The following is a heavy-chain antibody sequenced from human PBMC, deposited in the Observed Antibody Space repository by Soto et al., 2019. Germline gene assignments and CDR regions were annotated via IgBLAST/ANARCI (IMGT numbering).Heavy chain of an antibody. D-gene: IGHD2-15*01. V-gene: IGHV3-66*01. J-gene: IGHJ3*02. Sequence: EVQLVESGGGLVQPGGSMRLSCTASGFIVSDTYMNWVRQAPGKGLEWVSVISNRGDTHYADSVRGRFRLSRDIADNTLHLQMNNLRVEDTAVYYCAREPRYCRGGSCSITGDAFDIWGLGTMVTVSS. CDR3: AREPRYCRGGSCSITGDAFDI. CDR2: ISNRGDT. CDR1: GFIVSDTY.